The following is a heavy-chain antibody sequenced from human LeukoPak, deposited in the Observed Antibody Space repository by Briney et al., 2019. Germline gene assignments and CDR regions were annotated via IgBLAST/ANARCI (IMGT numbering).Heavy chain of an antibody. CDR3: AKDLYTVTPLQSDY. D-gene: IGHD4-17*01. V-gene: IGHV3-53*01. CDR2: IYSSGST. J-gene: IGHJ4*02. Sequence: PGGSLRLSCAASGFTVSSNYMTWVRQAPGKGLEWVSVIYSSGSTYYADSVKGRFTISRDNSKNTLYLQMNSLRAEDTAVYYCAKDLYTVTPLQSDYWGQGTLVTVSS. CDR1: GFTVSSNY.